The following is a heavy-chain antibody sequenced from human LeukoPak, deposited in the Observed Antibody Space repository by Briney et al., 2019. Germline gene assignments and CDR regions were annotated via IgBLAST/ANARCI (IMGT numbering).Heavy chain of an antibody. CDR2: INTSGST. Sequence: PSETLSLTCTVSGGSISSYYWSWIRQPAGKELEWIGRINTSGSTNYNPSLKSRVTMSVDTSKNQFSLKLSSVTAADTAVYYCARANYDFWSGYSTGYFDYWGQGTLVTVSS. CDR1: GGSISSYY. D-gene: IGHD3-3*01. CDR3: ARANYDFWSGYSTGYFDY. J-gene: IGHJ4*02. V-gene: IGHV4-4*07.